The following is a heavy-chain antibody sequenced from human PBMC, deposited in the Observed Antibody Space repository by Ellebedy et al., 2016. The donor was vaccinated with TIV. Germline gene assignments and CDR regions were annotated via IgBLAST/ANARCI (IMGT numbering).Heavy chain of an antibody. CDR3: ARAGRPLDY. V-gene: IGHV3-66*01. CDR1: GFTVSSNY. D-gene: IGHD3-10*01. CDR2: IYSGGST. Sequence: GESLKISCAASGFTVSSNYMSWVRQAPGKGLEWVSVIYSGGSTYYADSVKGRFTISRDNTINSLYLQMNSLNTEDTAIYYCARAGRPLDYWGQGTLVTVSS. J-gene: IGHJ4*02.